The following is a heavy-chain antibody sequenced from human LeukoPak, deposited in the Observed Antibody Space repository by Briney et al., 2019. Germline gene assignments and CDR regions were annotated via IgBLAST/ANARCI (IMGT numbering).Heavy chain of an antibody. CDR3: ARGHDSSGYLYYYYYMDV. CDR1: GGTFSSYA. CDR2: IIPIFGTA. D-gene: IGHD3-22*01. V-gene: IGHV1-69*01. J-gene: IGHJ6*03. Sequence: GASVKVSCKASGGTFSSYAISWVRHAPGQGLEWMGGIIPIFGTANYAQKFQGRVTITADESTSTAYMELSSLRSEDTAVYYCARGHDSSGYLYYYYYMDVWGKASTVTVSS.